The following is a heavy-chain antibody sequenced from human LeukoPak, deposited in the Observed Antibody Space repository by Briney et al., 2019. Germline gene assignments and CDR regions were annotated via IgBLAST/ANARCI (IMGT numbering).Heavy chain of an antibody. CDR3: AKDPMWFGEGDYKYYMDV. D-gene: IGHD3-10*01. J-gene: IGHJ6*03. Sequence: PGGSLRLSCAAPKFTFSTSALSWVRQAPGRGLEWASGISGSGAKAYYSDSVKGRFTISRDNSNSILYLQMNSLRVEDTALYYCAKDPMWFGEGDYKYYMDVWGKGTTVTVSS. CDR2: ISGSGAKA. V-gene: IGHV3-23*01. CDR1: KFTFSTSA.